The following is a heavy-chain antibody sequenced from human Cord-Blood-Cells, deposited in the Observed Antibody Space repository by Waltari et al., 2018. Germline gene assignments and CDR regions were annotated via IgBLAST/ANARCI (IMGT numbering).Heavy chain of an antibody. V-gene: IGHV3-33*01. CDR3: ARWYHCNYGPPTGMAG. J-gene: IGHJ6*02. CDR1: GFTFSSYG. CDR2: IWDDGSSN. Sequence: QVQLVESGGGVGQPGRCLGLSCAASGFTFSSYGMHWVRQAPGEGLEWVAVIWDDGSSNSYASSCKGRFTTSRDNSENSLYLQMTSLRAEVTAVYYCARWYHCNYGPPTGMAGWGPGATVTVSS. D-gene: IGHD1-7*01.